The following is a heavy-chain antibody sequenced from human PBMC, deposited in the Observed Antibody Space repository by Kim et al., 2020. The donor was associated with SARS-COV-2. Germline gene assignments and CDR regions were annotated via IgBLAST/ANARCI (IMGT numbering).Heavy chain of an antibody. D-gene: IGHD3-10*01. CDR1: GSSIKNSDSY. CDR2: FSYSGST. V-gene: IGHV4-39*01. J-gene: IGHJ4*01. Sequence: SETLSLTCSVSGSSIKNSDSYWGWIRQSPGKGLEWIVSFSYSGSTYYNPSLKSRVTISVDTSNNHLSLTMRSATAADTALYYCARQGPRLLWFRALGDF. CDR3: ARQGPRLLWFRALGDF.